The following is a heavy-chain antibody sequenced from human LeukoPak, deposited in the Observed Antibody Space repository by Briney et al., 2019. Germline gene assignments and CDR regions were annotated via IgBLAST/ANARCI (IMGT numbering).Heavy chain of an antibody. CDR3: ARDYCSNTSCLFDY. D-gene: IGHD2-2*01. Sequence: ASVKVSCKASGYTFTGYYMHWVRQAPGQGLEWMGWINPNSGGTNYAQKFQGWVTMTRDTSISTAYMELSRLRSDDTAVYYCARDYCSNTSCLFDYWGQGTLVTVSS. J-gene: IGHJ4*02. CDR2: INPNSGGT. V-gene: IGHV1-2*04. CDR1: GYTFTGYY.